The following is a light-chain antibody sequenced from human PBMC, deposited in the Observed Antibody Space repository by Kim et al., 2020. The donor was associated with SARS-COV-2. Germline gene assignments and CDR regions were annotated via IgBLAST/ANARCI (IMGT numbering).Light chain of an antibody. CDR2: RDS. V-gene: IGLV3-9*01. CDR3: QAWDSSTVV. Sequence: SYELTQPLSVSVSLGQTASITCGGDNIGGKYVYWYQQKPGQAPVLVIYRDSKRPSGIPERFSGSNSGNTATLTISGTQAVDEADYYCQAWDSSTVVFGGG. J-gene: IGLJ3*02. CDR1: NIGGKY.